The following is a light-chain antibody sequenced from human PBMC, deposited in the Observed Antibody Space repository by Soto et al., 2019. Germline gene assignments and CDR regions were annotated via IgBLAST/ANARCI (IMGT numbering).Light chain of an antibody. Sequence: QSVLTQPASVSGSPGQPITISCTGTSSDVGRYNYVSWYQQYPGKAPKLMIYEISNRPSGVSIRFSGSKSGNTAPLTISGLQAEDEADYYCTSYTSSNTYVFGGGTKVTVL. V-gene: IGLV2-14*01. CDR2: EIS. J-gene: IGLJ1*01. CDR3: TSYTSSNTYV. CDR1: SSDVGRYNY.